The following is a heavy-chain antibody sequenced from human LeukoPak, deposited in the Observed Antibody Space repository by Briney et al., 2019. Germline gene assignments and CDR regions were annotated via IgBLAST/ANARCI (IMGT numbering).Heavy chain of an antibody. Sequence: ASVKVSCKASGYTFTGYYMHWVRQAPGQGLEWMGWINPNSGGTNYAQKFQGRVTMTRDTSISTAYMELSRLRPDDTAVYYCARFPRDMIVSYFDYWGQGTLVTVSS. J-gene: IGHJ4*02. D-gene: IGHD3-22*01. CDR3: ARFPRDMIVSYFDY. V-gene: IGHV1-2*02. CDR2: INPNSGGT. CDR1: GYTFTGYY.